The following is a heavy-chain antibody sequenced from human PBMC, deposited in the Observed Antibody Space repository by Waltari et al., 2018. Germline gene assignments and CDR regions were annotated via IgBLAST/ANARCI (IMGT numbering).Heavy chain of an antibody. Sequence: EVQLVESGGGLVQPGGSLKLSCAASGFTFSGSAMHWVRQASGKGLEWVGRIRSKANSYATAYAASVKGRFTISRDDSKNTAYLQMNSLKTEDTAVYYCTSPPFIAVAGSSDYWGQGTLVTVSS. CDR3: TSPPFIAVAGSSDY. V-gene: IGHV3-73*02. D-gene: IGHD6-19*01. CDR1: GFTFSGSA. CDR2: IRSKANSYAT. J-gene: IGHJ4*02.